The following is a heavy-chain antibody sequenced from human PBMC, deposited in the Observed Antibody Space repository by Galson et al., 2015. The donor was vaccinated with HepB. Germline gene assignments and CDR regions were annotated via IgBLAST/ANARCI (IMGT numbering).Heavy chain of an antibody. CDR2: MNPHSGKT. V-gene: IGHV1-8*01. CDR1: GYTFTSYD. CDR3: ARMHYYGSDGNWFDP. Sequence: SVKVSCKASGYTFTSYDVNWVRQATGQGLEWMGWMNPHSGKTGYAQKFQGRLTMTRDTSISTAYMELSSLRSEDTAVYYCARMHYYGSDGNWFDPWGQGTLVTVSS. J-gene: IGHJ5*02. D-gene: IGHD3-10*01.